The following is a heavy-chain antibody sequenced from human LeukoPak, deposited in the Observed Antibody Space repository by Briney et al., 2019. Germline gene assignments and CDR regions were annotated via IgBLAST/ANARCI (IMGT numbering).Heavy chain of an antibody. CDR2: ISSDESKK. Sequence: GGSLRLPCVASGFTFTRYDMHWVRQAPGKGLEWVAIISSDESKKDYANSVKGRFTIARDNSQNTLFVQMNSLRVEDTAVYYCVLGHYGGLFDNWGQGALVTVSS. CDR1: GFTFTRYD. J-gene: IGHJ4*02. V-gene: IGHV3-30-3*01. CDR3: VLGHYGGLFDN. D-gene: IGHD4-23*01.